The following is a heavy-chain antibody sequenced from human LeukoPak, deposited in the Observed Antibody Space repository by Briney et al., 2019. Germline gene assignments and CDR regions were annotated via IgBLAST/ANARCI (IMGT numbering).Heavy chain of an antibody. D-gene: IGHD6-13*01. CDR2: TNAGNGNT. J-gene: IGHJ5*02. V-gene: IGHV1-3*01. Sequence: ASVTLSFTSSGYTFTIYAMHWVRQAQGQRHEWMGWTNAGNGNTKYSQKFQGRVSITMDTSASTAYMELSSLRSEDTAVYYCARGKGSSSWHVAPYNWFDPWGQGTLDSVS. CDR3: ARGKGSSSWHVAPYNWFDP. CDR1: GYTFTIYA.